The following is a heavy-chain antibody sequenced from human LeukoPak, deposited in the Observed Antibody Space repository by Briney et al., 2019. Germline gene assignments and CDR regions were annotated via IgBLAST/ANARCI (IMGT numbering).Heavy chain of an antibody. CDR1: GFTVSSKY. D-gene: IGHD6-6*01. J-gene: IGHJ4*02. Sequence: GGSLRLSCAASGFTVSSKYMNWVRQAPGKGLEWVSVVYSGGNTYYADSVKGRFTISRDSSKNILYLQMNSLRADDTAVYYCARSRGGSSSYREFDYWGQGTLVTVSS. V-gene: IGHV3-53*01. CDR2: VYSGGNT. CDR3: ARSRGGSSSYREFDY.